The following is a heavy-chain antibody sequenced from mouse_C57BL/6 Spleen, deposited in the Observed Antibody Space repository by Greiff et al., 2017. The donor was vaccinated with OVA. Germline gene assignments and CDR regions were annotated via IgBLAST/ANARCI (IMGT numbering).Heavy chain of an antibody. J-gene: IGHJ4*01. CDR1: GYTFTSYW. CDR2: IHPNSGST. Sequence: VQLQQSGAELVKPGASVKLSCKASGYTFTSYWMHWVKQRPGQGLEWIGMIHPNSGSTNYNEKFKSKATLTVDKSSSTAYMQLSSLTSEDSAVYYCAREYYGSSSYAMDYWGQGTSVTVSS. V-gene: IGHV1-64*01. CDR3: AREYYGSSSYAMDY. D-gene: IGHD1-1*01.